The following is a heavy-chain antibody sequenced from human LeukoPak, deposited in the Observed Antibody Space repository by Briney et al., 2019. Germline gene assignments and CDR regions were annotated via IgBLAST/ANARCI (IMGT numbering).Heavy chain of an antibody. Sequence: ASVKVSCKASGGTFSSYAISWVRQAPGQGLEWMGWINPNSGGTNYAQKFQGRVTMTRDTSISTAYMELSRLRSDDTAVYYCARSPGQLGVDYWGQGTLVTVSS. D-gene: IGHD6-6*01. CDR1: GGTFSSYA. CDR3: ARSPGQLGVDY. V-gene: IGHV1-2*02. CDR2: INPNSGGT. J-gene: IGHJ4*02.